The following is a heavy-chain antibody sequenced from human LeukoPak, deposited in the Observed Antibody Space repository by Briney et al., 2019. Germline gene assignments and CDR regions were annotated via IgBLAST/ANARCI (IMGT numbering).Heavy chain of an antibody. V-gene: IGHV3-23*01. CDR3: VRAPRNLIKGSYDV. CDR1: GFTFSSYA. CDR2: IAVSGDT. D-gene: IGHD3-10*01. J-gene: IGHJ3*01. Sequence: SGGSLRLSCEASGFTFSSYAMTWVRQPPGKGLEWVSSIAVSGDTHYAESVKGRFTISRDNNGNSLFLRMKSLAVEDTALYYCVRAPRNLIKGSYDVWGKGTLVAVSS.